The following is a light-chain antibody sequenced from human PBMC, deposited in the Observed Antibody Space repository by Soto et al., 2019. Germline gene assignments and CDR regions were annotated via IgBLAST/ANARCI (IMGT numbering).Light chain of an antibody. J-gene: IGLJ1*01. CDR3: SSYTGSRTFV. V-gene: IGLV2-14*01. Sequence: QSALTQPASVSGSPGQSITISCTGTSSDVGGYDYVSWYQQLPGKAPKLLIYDVNNRPSGVSHRFSGSKSGNTASLTISGLQAEDEADYYCSSYTGSRTFVFGTGTKLTVL. CDR2: DVN. CDR1: SSDVGGYDY.